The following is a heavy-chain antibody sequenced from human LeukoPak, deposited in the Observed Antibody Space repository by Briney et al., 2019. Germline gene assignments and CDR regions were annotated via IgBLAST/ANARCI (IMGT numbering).Heavy chain of an antibody. CDR2: IIPIFGTA. V-gene: IGHV1-69*13. CDR1: GGTFSSYA. J-gene: IGHJ2*01. D-gene: IGHD4-23*01. Sequence: SVTVSCKASGGTFSSYAISWVRQAPGQGLEWMGGIIPIFGTANYAQKFQGRVTITADESTSTAYMELSSLRSEDTAVYYCAREHYYGGNFLGYFDLWGRGTLVTVSS. CDR3: AREHYYGGNFLGYFDL.